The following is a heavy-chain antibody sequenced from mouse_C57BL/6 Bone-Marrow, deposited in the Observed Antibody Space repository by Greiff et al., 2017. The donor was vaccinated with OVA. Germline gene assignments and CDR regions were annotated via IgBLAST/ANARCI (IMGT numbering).Heavy chain of an antibody. CDR3: AKRRRDAMDY. CDR1: GFSLTSYG. J-gene: IGHJ4*01. CDR2: ICRGGST. V-gene: IGHV2-5*01. Sequence: VQLQQSGPGLVQPSQSLSISCTVSGFSLTSYGVHWVRQSPGKGLEWLGVICRGGSTAYNAAFMSSLSITKDNSKSQVFCKMNSLQADDTAIYYCAKRRRDAMDYWGQGTSVTVSA.